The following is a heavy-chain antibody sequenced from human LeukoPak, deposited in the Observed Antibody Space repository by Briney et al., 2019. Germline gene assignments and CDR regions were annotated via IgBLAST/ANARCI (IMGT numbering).Heavy chain of an antibody. CDR1: GFRFSTYS. J-gene: IGHJ4*02. Sequence: GGSLRLSCAGSGFRFSTYSIKWVRQAPGKGLEWVSHIGGSGSFIYYADSVKGRFTISRDNAKNSLYLQMNSLRAEDTAVYYCARDPKIVVVPAANRFDYWGQGTLVTVSS. CDR3: ARDPKIVVVPAANRFDY. D-gene: IGHD2-2*01. CDR2: IGGSGSFI. V-gene: IGHV3-21*01.